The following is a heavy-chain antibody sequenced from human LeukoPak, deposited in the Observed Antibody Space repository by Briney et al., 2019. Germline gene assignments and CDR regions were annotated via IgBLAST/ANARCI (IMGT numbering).Heavy chain of an antibody. CDR3: ARAKRITIFGVVIQGTGYFDY. V-gene: IGHV4-39*07. Sequence: SETLSLTCTVSGGSISSSSYYWGWIRQPPGKGLEWIGSIYYSGSTYYNPSLKSRVTISVDTSKNQFSLKLSSVTAADTAVYYCARAKRITIFGVVIQGTGYFDYWGQGTLVTVSS. CDR1: GGSISSSSYY. J-gene: IGHJ4*02. CDR2: IYYSGST. D-gene: IGHD3-3*01.